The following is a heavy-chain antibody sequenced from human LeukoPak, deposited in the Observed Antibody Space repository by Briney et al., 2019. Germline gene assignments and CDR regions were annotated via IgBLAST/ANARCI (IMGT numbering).Heavy chain of an antibody. V-gene: IGHV3-48*03. Sequence: GGSLRLSCAVSGFTSSSSEMNWVRHAPGKGLGWVSYISSSGSTIYYANSVKGRFTISRDNAKNSLYLQMNSLRAEDTAVYYCAELGITMIGGVWGKGTTVTISS. CDR3: AELGITMIGGV. CDR1: GFTSSSSE. D-gene: IGHD3-10*02. J-gene: IGHJ6*04. CDR2: ISSSGSTI.